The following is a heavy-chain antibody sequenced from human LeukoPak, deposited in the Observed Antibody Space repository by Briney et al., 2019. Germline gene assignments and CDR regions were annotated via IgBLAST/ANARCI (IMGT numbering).Heavy chain of an antibody. Sequence: QTGGSLRLSCAASGFTVSTNYMTWVRQAPGKGLEWVSLIYSGGTTDYADSVKGRFTISRDNSKNTLYLQMNSLRAEDTAVYYCARGSGSYYHLDNRGQGTLVTVSS. V-gene: IGHV3-66*01. CDR2: IYSGGTT. D-gene: IGHD3-10*01. CDR3: ARGSGSYYHLDN. J-gene: IGHJ4*02. CDR1: GFTVSTNY.